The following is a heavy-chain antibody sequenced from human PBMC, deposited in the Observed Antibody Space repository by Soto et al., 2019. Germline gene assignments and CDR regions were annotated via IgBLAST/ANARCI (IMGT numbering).Heavy chain of an antibody. Sequence: QVQLQHWGAGLLKPSETLSLTCAVYGGSFSGYYWSWIRQPPGKGLEWIGEINHSGSTNYNPSLNSRVTISIDTAKNQFSLKLSSVTAADTAVYYCARAPVGWFDPWGQGTLVTVSS. CDR2: INHSGST. V-gene: IGHV4-34*01. J-gene: IGHJ5*02. D-gene: IGHD2-15*01. CDR3: ARAPVGWFDP. CDR1: GGSFSGYY.